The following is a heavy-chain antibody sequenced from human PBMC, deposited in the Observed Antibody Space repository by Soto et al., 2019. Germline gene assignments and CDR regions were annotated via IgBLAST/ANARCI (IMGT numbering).Heavy chain of an antibody. J-gene: IGHJ5*02. Sequence: PGESLKISCKGSVYSFTSYWISWVRQVPGKGLEWMGRIDPSDSYTNYSPSFQGHVTISADKSISTAYLQWSSLKASDTAMYYCARLPNIVVVPAATMWFDPWGQGTLVTVSS. CDR3: ARLPNIVVVPAATMWFDP. CDR2: IDPSDSYT. CDR1: VYSFTSYW. V-gene: IGHV5-10-1*01. D-gene: IGHD2-2*01.